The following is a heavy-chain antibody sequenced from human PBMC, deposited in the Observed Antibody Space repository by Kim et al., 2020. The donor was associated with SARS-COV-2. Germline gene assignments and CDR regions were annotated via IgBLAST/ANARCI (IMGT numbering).Heavy chain of an antibody. V-gene: IGHV5-10-1*01. Sequence: GESLKISCKGSGCSFTSYWISWVRQMPGKGLEWMGRIDPSDSYTNYSPSFQGHVTISADKSISTAYLQWSSLKASDTAMYYCATDDYGTDYYGMDVWGQGTTVTVSS. J-gene: IGHJ6*02. CDR3: ATDDYGTDYYGMDV. D-gene: IGHD4-17*01. CDR1: GCSFTSYW. CDR2: IDPSDSYT.